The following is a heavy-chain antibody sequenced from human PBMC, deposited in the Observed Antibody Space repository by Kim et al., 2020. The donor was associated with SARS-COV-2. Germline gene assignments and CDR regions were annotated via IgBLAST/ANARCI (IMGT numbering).Heavy chain of an antibody. V-gene: IGHV3-9*01. CDR2: ISWNSGSI. D-gene: IGHD6-19*01. Sequence: GGSLRLSCAASGFTFDDYAMHWVRQAPGKGLEWVSGISWNSGSIGYADSVKGRFTISRDNAKNSLYLQMNSLRAEDTALYYCAKDHWVAGTGDWGQGTLVTVSS. J-gene: IGHJ4*02. CDR1: GFTFDDYA. CDR3: AKDHWVAGTGD.